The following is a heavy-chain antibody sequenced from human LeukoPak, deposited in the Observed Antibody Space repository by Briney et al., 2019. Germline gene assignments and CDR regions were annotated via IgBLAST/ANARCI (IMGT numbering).Heavy chain of an antibody. J-gene: IGHJ4*02. D-gene: IGHD3-16*01. CDR3: ARDLNWAFDY. Sequence: PGGSLRLSCAASGFTFSSYSMNWVRQAPGKGLEWVSYISSSSSTIACVDSAKGRFTISRDNANNSLYLQMNSLRDEDTAVYYCARDLNWAFDYWGQGTLVTVSS. V-gene: IGHV3-48*02. CDR1: GFTFSSYS. CDR2: ISSSSSTI.